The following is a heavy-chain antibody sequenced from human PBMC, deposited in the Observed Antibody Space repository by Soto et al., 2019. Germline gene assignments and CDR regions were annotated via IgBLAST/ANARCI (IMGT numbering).Heavy chain of an antibody. Sequence: SETLSLTCTVSGDSISSNGHSWNWIRQPPGKDLEWIGYISYSGNTYYNPSLKSRVIISVDRSNSQFSLRLNSVTAADTAVYYCAREGGVWGTSRRTNPYYFDYWGRGTLVTVS. CDR2: ISYSGNT. V-gene: IGHV4-30-4*01. CDR3: AREGGVWGTSRRTNPYYFDY. D-gene: IGHD3-16*02. J-gene: IGHJ4*02. CDR1: GDSISSNGHS.